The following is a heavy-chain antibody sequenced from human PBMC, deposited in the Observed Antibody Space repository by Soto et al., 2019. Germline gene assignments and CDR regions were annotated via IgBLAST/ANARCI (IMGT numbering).Heavy chain of an antibody. J-gene: IGHJ3*02. D-gene: IGHD5-12*01. Sequence: GESLKISCKGSGYSFTSYWIGWVRQMPGKGLEWMGIIYPGDSDTRYSPSFQGQVIISADKSISTAYLQWSSLKASDTAMYYCARQWAVDIVATNAFDIWGQGTMVTVSS. CDR1: GYSFTSYW. CDR2: IYPGDSDT. V-gene: IGHV5-51*01. CDR3: ARQWAVDIVATNAFDI.